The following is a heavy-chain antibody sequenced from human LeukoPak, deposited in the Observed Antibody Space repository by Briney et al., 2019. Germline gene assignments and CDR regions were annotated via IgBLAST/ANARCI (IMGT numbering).Heavy chain of an antibody. Sequence: GGSLRLSCAASGFTFSSYGMHWVRQAPGKGLEWVAVISYDGSNKYHADSVKGRFTISRDNSKNTLYLQMNSLRAEDTAVYYCAKDPQQLSGDVFDIWGQGTMVTVSS. CDR2: ISYDGSNK. CDR1: GFTFSSYG. D-gene: IGHD6-13*01. V-gene: IGHV3-30*18. CDR3: AKDPQQLSGDVFDI. J-gene: IGHJ3*02.